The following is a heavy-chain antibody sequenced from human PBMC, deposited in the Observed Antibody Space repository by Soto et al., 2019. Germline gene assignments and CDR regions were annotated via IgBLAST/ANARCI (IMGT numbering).Heavy chain of an antibody. J-gene: IGHJ4*01. Sequence: SLRLSCAASGFTFNSYAMNWVRQAPGKGLAWVSAIGTDGNTYYTNSVKGRFTISRDNSRATLYLQMNSLRVEDTALYYCVRKYPGTRPFDYWGQGTLVTVSS. CDR2: IGTDGNT. V-gene: IGHV3-23*01. CDR1: GFTFNSYA. CDR3: VRKYPGTRPFDY. D-gene: IGHD2-2*01.